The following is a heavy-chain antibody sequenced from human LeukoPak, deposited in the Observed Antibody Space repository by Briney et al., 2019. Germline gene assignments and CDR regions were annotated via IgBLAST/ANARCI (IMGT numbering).Heavy chain of an antibody. CDR3: ARARGYCSGGSCYSGLNY. CDR2: ISSSSSYI. Sequence: GGSLRLSCAASEFTFSDYYMSWIRQAPGKGLEWVSSISSSSSYIYYADSVKGRFTISRDNAKNSLYLQMNSLRAEDTAVYYCARARGYCSGGSCYSGLNYWGQGTLVTVSS. CDR1: EFTFSDYY. J-gene: IGHJ4*02. V-gene: IGHV3-11*06. D-gene: IGHD2-15*01.